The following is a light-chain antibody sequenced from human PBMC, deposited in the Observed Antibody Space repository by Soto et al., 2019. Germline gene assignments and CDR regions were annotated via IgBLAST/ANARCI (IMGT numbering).Light chain of an antibody. Sequence: EFVLTQSPGSLSLSPLEIATRSFRASQSISSTHVVWYQQKPGQATSLIFGGACSTATGPDDRSSGRGCATVITPTSSGVEHEDFAEYYCQQYGRSPGTFGQGTKVDIK. CDR2: GAC. V-gene: IGKV3-20*01. CDR1: QSISSTH. CDR3: QQYGRSPGT. J-gene: IGKJ1*01.